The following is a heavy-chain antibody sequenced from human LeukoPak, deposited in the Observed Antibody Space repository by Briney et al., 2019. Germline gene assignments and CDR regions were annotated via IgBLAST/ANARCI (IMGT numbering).Heavy chain of an antibody. D-gene: IGHD3-22*01. V-gene: IGHV3-53*01. CDR3: ARDRRYYDSSGYYFHWYFDL. J-gene: IGHJ2*01. CDR2: IYSGVST. CDR1: GFTVSSNY. Sequence: PGGSLGLSCAASGFTVSSNYMSWVRQAPGKGLEWVSVIYSGVSTYYADSVKGRFTISRDNSENTLYLQMNSLRAEDTALYYCARDRRYYDSSGYYFHWYFDLWGRGTLVTVSS.